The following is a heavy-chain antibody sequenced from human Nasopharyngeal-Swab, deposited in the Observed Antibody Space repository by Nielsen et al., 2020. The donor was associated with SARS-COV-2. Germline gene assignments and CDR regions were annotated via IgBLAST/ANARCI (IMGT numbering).Heavy chain of an antibody. Sequence: ASVKVSCKASGYTFTGYYMHWVRQAPGQGLEWMGWINPNSGGTNYAQKFQGWVTMTRDTSISTAYMELSRLRSDDTAVYYCARGPVVVPAAIPEGDYYYYYMDVWGKGTTVTVSS. CDR1: GYTFTGYY. J-gene: IGHJ6*03. CDR2: INPNSGGT. D-gene: IGHD2-2*02. CDR3: ARGPVVVPAAIPEGDYYYYYMDV. V-gene: IGHV1-2*04.